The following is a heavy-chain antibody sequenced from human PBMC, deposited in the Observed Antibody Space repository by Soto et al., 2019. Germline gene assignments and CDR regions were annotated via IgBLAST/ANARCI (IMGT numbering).Heavy chain of an antibody. CDR2: IYYSGST. D-gene: IGHD3-22*01. CDR3: ARGSYYYDRRGYYHY. J-gene: IGHJ4*02. V-gene: IGHV4-30-4*08. CDR1: GGSISSGGYY. Sequence: PSETLSLTCTVSGGSISSGGYYWSWIRQHPGKGLEWIGYIYYSGSTYYNPSLKSRVTISVDTSKNQFSLKLSSVTAADTAVYYCARGSYYYDRRGYYHYWGQGTLVTVSS.